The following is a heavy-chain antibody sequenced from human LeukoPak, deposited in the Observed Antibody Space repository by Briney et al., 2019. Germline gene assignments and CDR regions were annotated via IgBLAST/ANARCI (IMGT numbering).Heavy chain of an antibody. J-gene: IGHJ4*02. D-gene: IGHD7-27*01. CDR3: AIDPNWGTHS. CDR2: IGSSGGGI. V-gene: IGHV3-23*01. Sequence: GGSRRLSGAASGFTFSTYTRYWVRHPPGKRLEWVSIIGSSGGGIHYADSVKGRFTISRDNSKNALYLQMNSLRVEDTAVYYCAIDPNWGTHSWGQGVLVTVSS. CDR1: GFTFSTYT.